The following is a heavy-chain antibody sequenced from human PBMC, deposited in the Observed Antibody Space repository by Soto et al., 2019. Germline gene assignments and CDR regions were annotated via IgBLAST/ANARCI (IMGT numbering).Heavy chain of an antibody. D-gene: IGHD2-2*02. Sequence: ASVKVSCKVSGYTLTELSMHWVRQAPGKGLEWMGGFDPEDGETIYAQKFQGRVTMTEDTSTDTAYMELSSLRSEDTAVYYCATLPLGSTSCYKGCRETYYFDYWGQGTLVTVSA. J-gene: IGHJ4*02. V-gene: IGHV1-24*01. CDR3: ATLPLGSTSCYKGCRETYYFDY. CDR1: GYTLTELS. CDR2: FDPEDGET.